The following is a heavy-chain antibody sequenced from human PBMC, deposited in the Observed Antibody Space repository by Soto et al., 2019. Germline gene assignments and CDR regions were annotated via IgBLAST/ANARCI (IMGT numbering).Heavy chain of an antibody. J-gene: IGHJ5*02. D-gene: IGHD3-10*01. CDR3: AKELLRGVIVGWFDP. Sequence: PGGSLRLSCAASGFTFSGYAMSWVRQAPGKGLEWVSAISGSGGSTYYADSVKGRFTISRDNSKNTLYLQMNSLRAEDTAVYYCAKELLRGVIVGWFDPWGQGTLVTVSS. V-gene: IGHV3-23*01. CDR2: ISGSGGST. CDR1: GFTFSGYA.